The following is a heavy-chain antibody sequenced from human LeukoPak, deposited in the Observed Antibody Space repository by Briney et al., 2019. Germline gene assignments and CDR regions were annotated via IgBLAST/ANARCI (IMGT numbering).Heavy chain of an antibody. Sequence: SETLSLTCAVSGGSISSGGYSWSWIRQPPGKGLEWIGYIYHSGSTYYNPSLKSRVTISVDRSKNQFSLKLSSVTAADTAVYYCAGYYDILTGYSYYFDYWGQGTLVTVSS. CDR3: AGYYDILTGYSYYFDY. V-gene: IGHV4-30-2*01. CDR1: GGSISSGGYS. D-gene: IGHD3-9*01. CDR2: IYHSGST. J-gene: IGHJ4*02.